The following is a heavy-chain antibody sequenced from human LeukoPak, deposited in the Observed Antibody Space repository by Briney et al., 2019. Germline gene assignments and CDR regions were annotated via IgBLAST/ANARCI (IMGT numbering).Heavy chain of an antibody. D-gene: IGHD2/OR15-2a*01. J-gene: IGHJ4*02. CDR3: WAQGNIATRPPADY. V-gene: IGHV3-30*02. CDR2: IRYDGSNK. CDR1: GFTFSSYG. Sequence: GGSLRLSCAASGFTFSSYGMHWVRQAPGKGLEWVAFIRYDGSNKYYADSVKGRFTISRDNSKNTLYLQMNSLRAEDTAVYYCWAQGNIATRPPADYWGQGTLVTVSS.